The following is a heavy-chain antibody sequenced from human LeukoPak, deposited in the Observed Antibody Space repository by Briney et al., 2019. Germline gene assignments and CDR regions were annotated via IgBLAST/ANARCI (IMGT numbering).Heavy chain of an antibody. CDR3: ARDQGYQLLRAYFDY. V-gene: IGHV1-2*02. CDR2: INPNSGGT. D-gene: IGHD2-2*01. CDR1: GYTFTSYG. J-gene: IGHJ4*02. Sequence: ASVKVSCKASGYTFTSYGISWVRQAPGQGLEWMGWINPNSGGTNYAQKFQGRVTMTRDTSISTAYMELSRLRSDDTAVYYCARDQGYQLLRAYFDYWGQGTLVTVSS.